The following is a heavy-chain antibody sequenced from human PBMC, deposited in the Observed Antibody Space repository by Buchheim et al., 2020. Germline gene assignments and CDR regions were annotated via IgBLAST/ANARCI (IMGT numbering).Heavy chain of an antibody. CDR3: ARDQGRGYSSLGAYYYYGMDV. V-gene: IGHV4-31*03. CDR2: IYYSGST. D-gene: IGHD6-13*01. J-gene: IGHJ6*02. Sequence: QVQLQESGPGLVKPSQTLSLTCTVSGGSISSGGYYWSWIRQHPGKGLEWIGYIYYSGSTYYNPSLKSRVTISVDTSKNQISLKLSSVTAADTAVYYCARDQGRGYSSLGAYYYYGMDVWGQGTT. CDR1: GGSISSGGYY.